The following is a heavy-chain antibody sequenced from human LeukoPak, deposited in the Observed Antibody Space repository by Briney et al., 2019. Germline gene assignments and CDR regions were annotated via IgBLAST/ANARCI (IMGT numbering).Heavy chain of an antibody. D-gene: IGHD6-13*01. Sequence: APVKVSCKASGYTFTSYGISWVRQAPGQGLEWMGWISAYNGNTNYAQKLQGRVTMTTDTSTSTAYMELRSLRSDDTAVYYCARDRPQEQQLGNWFDPWGQGTLVTVSS. CDR2: ISAYNGNT. CDR3: ARDRPQEQQLGNWFDP. V-gene: IGHV1-18*01. CDR1: GYTFTSYG. J-gene: IGHJ5*02.